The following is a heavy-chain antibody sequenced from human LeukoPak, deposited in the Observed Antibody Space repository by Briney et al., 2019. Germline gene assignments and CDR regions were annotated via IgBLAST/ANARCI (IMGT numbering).Heavy chain of an antibody. Sequence: GGSLRLSCAASEFTVSNNYMNWVRQAPGKGLEWVSVIYSGGNTYYADSVKGRFTISRNNSKSTLYLQMNSLRAEDTAVYYCASSFFNGYSYGFDYWGQGTLVTVSS. J-gene: IGHJ4*02. CDR1: EFTVSNNY. CDR3: ASSFFNGYSYGFDY. D-gene: IGHD5-18*01. CDR2: IYSGGNT. V-gene: IGHV3-66*01.